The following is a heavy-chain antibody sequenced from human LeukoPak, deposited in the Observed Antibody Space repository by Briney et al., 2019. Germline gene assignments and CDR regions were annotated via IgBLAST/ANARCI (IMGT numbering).Heavy chain of an antibody. CDR1: GYSFNTYF. J-gene: IGHJ6*02. CDR3: ARRAYCGGDCTRAYYSYFAMDV. Sequence: GESLKISCKGSGYSFNTYFIVWVRQMPGKGLEWMGIIHPGDSHTSYSPSFQGQVTISADKPIATAYLQWSSLKDSDTAVYYCARRAYCGGDCTRAYYSYFAMDVWGQGTTVTVSS. V-gene: IGHV5-51*01. CDR2: IHPGDSHT. D-gene: IGHD2-21*02.